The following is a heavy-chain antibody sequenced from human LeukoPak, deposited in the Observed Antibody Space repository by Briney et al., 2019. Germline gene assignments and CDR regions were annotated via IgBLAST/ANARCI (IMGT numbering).Heavy chain of an antibody. CDR3: ARGSKDYDFWSKDDY. D-gene: IGHD3-3*01. J-gene: IGHJ4*02. V-gene: IGHV3-48*03. CDR1: GFTLSSYE. CDR2: ISSSGSTI. Sequence: GGSLRLSCAASGFTLSSYEMNWVRQAPGKGLEWVSYISSSGSTIYYADSVKGRFTISRDNAKNSLYLQMNSLRAEDTAVYYCARGSKDYDFWSKDDYWGQGTLVTVSS.